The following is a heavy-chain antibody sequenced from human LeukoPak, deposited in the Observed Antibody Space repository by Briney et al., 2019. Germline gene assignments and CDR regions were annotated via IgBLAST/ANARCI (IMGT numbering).Heavy chain of an antibody. CDR1: GDSISSRTYF. V-gene: IGHV4-39*01. CDR2: MHYSENT. D-gene: IGHD1-1*01. J-gene: IGHJ4*02. Sequence: ASETVSLTCTVYGDSISSRTYFWRGIRQPPGKVVGWIGIMHYSENTYYNPSLKSRVTISADTYKNQISLKVSAVTAADTAVYYCARMTTGTTYFDYWGQGTLVTVSS. CDR3: ARMTTGTTYFDY.